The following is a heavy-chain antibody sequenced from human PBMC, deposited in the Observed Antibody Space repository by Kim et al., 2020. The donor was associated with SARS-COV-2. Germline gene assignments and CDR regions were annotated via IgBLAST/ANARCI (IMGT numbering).Heavy chain of an antibody. V-gene: IGHV3-64*01. D-gene: IGHD5-18*01. Sequence: GGSLRLSCAASGFTFSSYAMHWVRQAPGKGLEYVSAISSNGGSTYYANSVKGRFTISRDNSKNTLYLQMGSLRAEDMAVYYCARAGSYGTVDYWGQGTLVTVSS. J-gene: IGHJ4*02. CDR2: ISSNGGST. CDR3: ARAGSYGTVDY. CDR1: GFTFSSYA.